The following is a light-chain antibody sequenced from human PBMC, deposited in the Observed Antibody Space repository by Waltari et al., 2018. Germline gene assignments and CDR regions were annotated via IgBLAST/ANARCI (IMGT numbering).Light chain of an antibody. CDR2: KAS. CDR1: QSLSNW. Sequence: DIQMTQSPSTLSASVGDRVPITRRASQSLSNWLAWYQQKPGKAPKVLSYKASTLESGVPSRFSGSGSGTEFTLTISSLEHDNFATYYCQQYRNLWTSGQGTKVEIK. V-gene: IGKV1-5*03. J-gene: IGKJ1*01. CDR3: QQYRNLWT.